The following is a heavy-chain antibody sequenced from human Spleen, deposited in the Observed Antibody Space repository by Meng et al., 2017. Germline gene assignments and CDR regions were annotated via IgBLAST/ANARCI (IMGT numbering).Heavy chain of an antibody. CDR2: IKSKFDGETT. Sequence: GESLKISCAASGLTFTNAWMSWVRQPPGKGLEWVGRIKSKFDGETTDYAAPVKGRFIISRDDSENTVYLHINSLKTEDTAVYYCTTDHRGSHFGLDYWGQGTLVTVSS. CDR3: TTDHRGSHFGLDY. J-gene: IGHJ4*02. V-gene: IGHV3-15*01. CDR1: GLTFTNAW. D-gene: IGHD1-26*01.